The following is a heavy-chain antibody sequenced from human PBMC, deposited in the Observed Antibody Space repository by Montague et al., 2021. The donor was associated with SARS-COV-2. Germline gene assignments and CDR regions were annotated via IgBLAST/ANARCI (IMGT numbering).Heavy chain of an antibody. J-gene: IGHJ4*02. D-gene: IGHD2-21*02. Sequence: SETLSLTCNVSGASFSRSDYYWACIRQPPGKGLVLIGSIHYIGNTYYNLSLESRVTISVDTSENQFSLNLRAVIAADTAVHYCTRLLPDETVVATDIPFDSWGQGTLVTVSS. CDR2: IHYIGNT. V-gene: IGHV4-39*01. CDR3: TRLLPDETVVATDIPFDS. CDR1: GASFSRSDYY.